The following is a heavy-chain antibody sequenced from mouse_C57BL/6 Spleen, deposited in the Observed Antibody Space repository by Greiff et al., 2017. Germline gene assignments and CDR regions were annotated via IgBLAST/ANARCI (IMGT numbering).Heavy chain of an antibody. J-gene: IGHJ4*01. V-gene: IGHV1-54*01. CDR1: GYAFTNYL. CDR2: INPGSGGT. D-gene: IGHD3-2*02. CDR3: ARSSSGYVNYAMDY. Sequence: VQVVESGAELVRPGTSVKVSCKASGYAFTNYLIEWVKQRPGQGLEWIGVINPGSGGTNYNEKFKGKATLTADKSSSTAYMQLSSLTSEDSAVYFCARSSSGYVNYAMDYWGQGTSVTVSS.